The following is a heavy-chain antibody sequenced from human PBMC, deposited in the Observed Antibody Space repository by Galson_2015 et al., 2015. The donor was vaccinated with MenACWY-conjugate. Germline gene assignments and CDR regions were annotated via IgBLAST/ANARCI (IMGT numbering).Heavy chain of an antibody. CDR3: ERGCRLVIWRSPNYYDC. CDR1: GYTFTSYG. V-gene: IGHV1-18*01. Sequence: SVKVSCKAAGYTFTSYGISWGRQAPGQGLEWMGWISAYNGNTNYAQKLQGRVTMTTDTSTRIAYLELRSLRSDDTAVYYCERGCRLVIWRSPNYYDCWGPGPLVTVSS. J-gene: IGHJ4*02. D-gene: IGHD3-9*01. CDR2: ISAYNGNT.